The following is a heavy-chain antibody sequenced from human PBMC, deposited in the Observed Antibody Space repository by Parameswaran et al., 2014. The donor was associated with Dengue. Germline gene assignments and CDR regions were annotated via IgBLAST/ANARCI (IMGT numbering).Heavy chain of an antibody. Sequence: WIRQPQGRGLEWIAYVYYSGSPKYNPSLRSRVTISVDTSKNQFSLKLSSVTAADTAVYFCARTNRYNFYYYVMEVWGQGDLGHRLL. J-gene: IGHJ6*02. CDR3: ARTNRYNFYYYVMEV. CDR2: VYYSGSP. D-gene: IGHD5-12*01. V-gene: IGHV4-59*13.